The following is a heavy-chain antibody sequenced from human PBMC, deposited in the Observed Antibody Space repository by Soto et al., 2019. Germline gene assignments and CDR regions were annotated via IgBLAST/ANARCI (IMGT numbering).Heavy chain of an antibody. CDR2: ISAYNGNT. CDR1: GYTFTSYG. D-gene: IGHD3-22*01. Sequence: ASVKVSCKASGYTFTSYGISWVRQAPGQGLEWMGWISAYNGNTNYAQKFQGRVTMTRDTSISTAYMELSRLRSDDTAVYYCARGGDYDSSGYYFDYWGQGTLVTVSS. CDR3: ARGGDYDSSGYYFDY. V-gene: IGHV1-18*01. J-gene: IGHJ4*02.